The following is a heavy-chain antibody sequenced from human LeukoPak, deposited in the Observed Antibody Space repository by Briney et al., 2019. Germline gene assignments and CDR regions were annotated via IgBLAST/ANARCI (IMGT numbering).Heavy chain of an antibody. D-gene: IGHD5-18*01. CDR3: ARERDTAMVIDY. V-gene: IGHV3-7*01. CDR2: IKQDGSEK. Sequence: GGSLRLSCAASGFTFGSYWMSWVRQAPGKGLEWVANIKQDGSEKYYVDSVKGRFTISRDNAKNSLYLQMNSLRAEDTAVYYCARERDTAMVIDYWGQGTLVTVSS. J-gene: IGHJ4*02. CDR1: GFTFGSYW.